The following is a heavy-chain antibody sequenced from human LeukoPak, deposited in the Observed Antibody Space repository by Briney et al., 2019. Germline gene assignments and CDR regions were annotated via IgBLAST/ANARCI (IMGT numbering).Heavy chain of an antibody. D-gene: IGHD1-14*01. CDR3: ARHPLVYPEFDP. J-gene: IGHJ5*02. CDR2: IDPSDSYT. Sequence: GESLRISCKGSGYSFISYWISWVRQMPGQGLEWMGRIDPSDSYTNYSPSFQGHVTISADKSMITAYLQWSSLKASDTAMYYCARHPLVYPEFDPWGQGTLVTVSS. V-gene: IGHV5-10-1*01. CDR1: GYSFISYW.